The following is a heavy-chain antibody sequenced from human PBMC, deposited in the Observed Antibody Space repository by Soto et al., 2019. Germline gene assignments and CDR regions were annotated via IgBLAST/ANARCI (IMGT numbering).Heavy chain of an antibody. CDR2: IKPNSGGT. D-gene: IGHD5-18*01. CDR1: GYTFTGYY. CDR3: ARDWVDTAIQGHYYYYYGMDV. V-gene: IGHV1-2*02. J-gene: IGHJ6*02. Sequence: GASVKVSCKASGYTFTGYYMHWVRQAPGQGLEWMGWIKPNSGGTNYAQKFQGRVTMTRDTSISTAYMELSRLRSDDTAVYYCARDWVDTAIQGHYYYYYGMDVWGQGTTVTVSS.